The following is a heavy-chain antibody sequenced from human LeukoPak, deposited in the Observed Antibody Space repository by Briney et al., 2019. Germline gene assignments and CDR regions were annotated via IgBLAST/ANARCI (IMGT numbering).Heavy chain of an antibody. Sequence: ASVKVSCKASGYTFTSYDINWVRQATGQGLEWMGWMNPNSGNTGYAQKFQGRVTMTRNTSISIAYMELSSLRSEDTAVYYCARARMVRGVIIFAYWGQGTLVTVSS. V-gene: IGHV1-8*01. D-gene: IGHD3-10*01. CDR3: ARARMVRGVIIFAY. CDR1: GYTFTSYD. CDR2: MNPNSGNT. J-gene: IGHJ4*02.